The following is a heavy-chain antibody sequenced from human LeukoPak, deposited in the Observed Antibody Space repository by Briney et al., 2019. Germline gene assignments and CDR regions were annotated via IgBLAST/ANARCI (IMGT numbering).Heavy chain of an antibody. D-gene: IGHD2-21*02. CDR1: GFTFSSYE. CDR2: ISSSGSTI. J-gene: IGHJ5*02. CDR3: VRIPNTANFPNWFDP. Sequence: PGGSLRLSCAASGFTFSSYEMNWVRQAPGKGLEWVSYISSSGSTIYYADSVKGRFTISRDNAKNSLYLQMNSLRADDTAMYYCVRIPNTANFPNWFDPWGQGTLVTVSS. V-gene: IGHV3-48*03.